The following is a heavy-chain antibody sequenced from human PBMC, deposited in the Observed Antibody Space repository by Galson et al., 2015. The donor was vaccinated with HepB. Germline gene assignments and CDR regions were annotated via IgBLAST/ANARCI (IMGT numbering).Heavy chain of an antibody. J-gene: IGHJ6*02. D-gene: IGHD3-10*01. Sequence: SLRLSCAASGFTFSDYYMSWIRQAPGKGLEWVSYISSTSSYTNFADSVKGRFTISRDNAKNSLYLQMNSLRAEDTAVYYCARVAEGSGTDGMDVWDQGTTVAVSS. V-gene: IGHV3-11*06. CDR1: GFTFSDYY. CDR2: ISSTSSYT. CDR3: ARVAEGSGTDGMDV.